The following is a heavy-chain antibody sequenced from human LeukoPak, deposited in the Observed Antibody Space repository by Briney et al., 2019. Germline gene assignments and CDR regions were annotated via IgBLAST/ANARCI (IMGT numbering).Heavy chain of an antibody. CDR2: ISESGST. Sequence: SETLSLTCGVSCEPFSGYYWSWLRQPPGKGLEWIGDISESGSTNYNPSLKSRVTISVDPSKNQLSLKLTSMTAADTAVYFCVRGRTDYYYYMDVWGKGTTVTVSS. V-gene: IGHV4-34*01. CDR3: VRGRTDYYYYMDV. J-gene: IGHJ6*03. CDR1: CEPFSGYY.